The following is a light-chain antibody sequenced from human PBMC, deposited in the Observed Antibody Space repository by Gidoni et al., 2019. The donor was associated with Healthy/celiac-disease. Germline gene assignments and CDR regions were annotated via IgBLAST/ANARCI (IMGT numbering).Light chain of an antibody. V-gene: IGKV4-1*01. Sequence: DIVMTQSPDSLAVSLGERATINCKSSQRVLYSSNNKNYLAWYQQKPGQPPKLLIYWESTRESGVPDRFSGGGSGTDFTLTISSLQAEDVAVYYCQQYYSTPWTFGQGTKVEIK. CDR3: QQYYSTPWT. CDR1: QRVLYSSNNKNY. CDR2: WES. J-gene: IGKJ1*01.